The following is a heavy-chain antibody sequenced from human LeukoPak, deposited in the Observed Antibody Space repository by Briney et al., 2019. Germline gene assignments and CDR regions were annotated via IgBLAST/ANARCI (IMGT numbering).Heavy chain of an antibody. CDR3: ARGGWYFDY. Sequence: GGSLRLSCAVSGFNFNNYGVSWVRQAPGKGLEWVANIKQDGSGKYYVDSVKGRFTISRDNAKNSLYLQMNSLRAEDTAVYYCARGGWYFDYWGQGTLVTVSS. V-gene: IGHV3-7*01. D-gene: IGHD6-19*01. J-gene: IGHJ4*02. CDR2: IKQDGSGK. CDR1: GFNFNNYG.